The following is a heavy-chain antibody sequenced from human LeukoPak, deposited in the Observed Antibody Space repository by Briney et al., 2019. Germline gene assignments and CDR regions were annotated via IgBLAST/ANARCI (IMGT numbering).Heavy chain of an antibody. V-gene: IGHV1-46*01. D-gene: IGHD3-22*01. J-gene: IGHJ3*02. Sequence: ASVKVSCKASGYTFTGYYMHWVRQAPGQGLEWMGIINPSGGSTSYAQKFQGRVTMTRDTSTSTVYMELSSLRSEDTAVYYCAREGSAHYYDDAFDIWGQGTMVTVSS. CDR3: AREGSAHYYDDAFDI. CDR2: INPSGGST. CDR1: GYTFTGYY.